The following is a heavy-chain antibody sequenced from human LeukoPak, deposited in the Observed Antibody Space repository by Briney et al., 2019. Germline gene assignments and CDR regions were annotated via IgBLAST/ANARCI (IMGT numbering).Heavy chain of an antibody. J-gene: IGHJ4*02. D-gene: IGHD1-1*01. CDR1: GFTFSSYS. CDR2: ISTSSSTI. V-gene: IGHV3-48*01. Sequence: GGSLRLSCAASGFTFSSYSMNWVRQAPGKGLEWVSYISTSSSTIYYADSVEGRFTISRDNAKNSLYLQRNSLRAEDTAVYYCASQLVKNYYFHYWGQGTLVTVSS. CDR3: ASQLVKNYYFHY.